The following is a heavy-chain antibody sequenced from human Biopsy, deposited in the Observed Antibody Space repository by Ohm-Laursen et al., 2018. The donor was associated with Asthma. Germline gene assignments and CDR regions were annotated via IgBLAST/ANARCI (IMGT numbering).Heavy chain of an antibody. CDR2: VYYSGST. J-gene: IGHJ4*02. CDR1: GGSINNFY. V-gene: IGHV4-59*01. D-gene: IGHD2-21*02. Sequence: SLTCTVSGGSINNFYWSWIRQPPGKGLESIGHVYYSGSTNYNPSLKSRVTISIDASKNQFSLKLTSVTAADTAVYYCARGVDRVTGLLDHFDSWGQGTLVTVSS. CDR3: ARGVDRVTGLLDHFDS.